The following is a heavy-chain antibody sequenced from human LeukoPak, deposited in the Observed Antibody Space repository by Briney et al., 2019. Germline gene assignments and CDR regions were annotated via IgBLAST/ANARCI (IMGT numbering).Heavy chain of an antibody. CDR1: GFTFSDYY. CDR2: ISSSGSTI. V-gene: IGHV3-11*04. D-gene: IGHD1-26*01. J-gene: IGHJ4*02. CDR3: ARDQVLYWELLPTASDY. Sequence: GGSLRLSCAASGFTFSDYYMSWVRQAPGKGLEWVSYISSSGSTIYYADSVEGRFTISRDNAKNSLYLQMNSLRAEDTAVYYCARDQVLYWELLPTASDYWGQGTLATVSS.